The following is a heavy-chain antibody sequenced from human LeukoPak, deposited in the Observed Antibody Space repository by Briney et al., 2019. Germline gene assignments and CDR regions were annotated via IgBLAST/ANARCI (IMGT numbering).Heavy chain of an antibody. CDR3: ARADTAMVTRVSPGTSFDY. CDR2: IYYSGST. V-gene: IGHV4-59*04. Sequence: SETLSLTCNVPGDSINNYYWSWVRQPPGKGLEWIGYIYYSGSTYYNPSLKSRVTISVDTSKNQFSLKLSSVTAADTAVYYCARADTAMVTRVSPGTSFDYWGQGTLVTVSS. J-gene: IGHJ4*02. CDR1: GDSINNYY. D-gene: IGHD5-18*01.